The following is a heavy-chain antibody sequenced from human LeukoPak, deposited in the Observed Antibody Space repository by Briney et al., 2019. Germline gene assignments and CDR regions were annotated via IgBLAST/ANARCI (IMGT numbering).Heavy chain of an antibody. CDR3: ARARGSQSRVYYMDV. CDR1: GYTFTSYG. CDR2: ISAYNGNT. V-gene: IGHV1-18*01. D-gene: IGHD3-10*01. Sequence: ASVKVSCKASGYTFTSYGISWVRQAPGQGLEWMGWISAYNGNTNYAQKLQGRVTMTTDTSTSTAYMELRSPRSDDTAVYYCARARGSQSRVYYMDVWGKGTTVTVSS. J-gene: IGHJ6*03.